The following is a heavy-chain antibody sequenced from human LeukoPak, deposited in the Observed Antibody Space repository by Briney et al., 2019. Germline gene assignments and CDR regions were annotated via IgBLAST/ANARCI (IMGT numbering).Heavy chain of an antibody. CDR2: IYYSWST. V-gene: IGHV4-39*01. Sequence: SETLSLTCTVSGGSISSSSYYWGWIRQPPGKGLEWIGSIYYSWSTYYNPSLKSRVTISVDTSKNQFSLMLSSVTAADTAVYYCARRDYGGNFPFDYWGQGTLVTVSS. CDR3: ARRDYGGNFPFDY. J-gene: IGHJ4*02. CDR1: GGSISSSSYY. D-gene: IGHD4-23*01.